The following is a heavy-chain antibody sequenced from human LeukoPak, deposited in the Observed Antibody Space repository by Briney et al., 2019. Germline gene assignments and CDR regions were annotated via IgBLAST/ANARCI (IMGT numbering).Heavy chain of an antibody. V-gene: IGHV3-23*01. CDR1: GFTFSNYA. J-gene: IGHJ1*01. CDR3: AKDRDSDWTSKYFQH. Sequence: GGSLRLSCAASGFTFSNYAMSWVRQAPGRGLEWVSAISGSGGSTYYAGSVKGRFTISRDDSKNTLYLQMNSLRADDTAVYYCAKDRDSDWTSKYFQHWGQGTLVTVSS. CDR2: ISGSGGST. D-gene: IGHD6-19*01.